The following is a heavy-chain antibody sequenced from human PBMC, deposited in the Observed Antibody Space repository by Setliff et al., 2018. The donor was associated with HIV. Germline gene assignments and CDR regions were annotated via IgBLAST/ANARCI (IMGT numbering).Heavy chain of an antibody. CDR3: ARTKDCSNTSCPGTHYYYYMDV. CDR1: DGSITTDNYF. V-gene: IGHV4-39*01. D-gene: IGHD2-2*01. J-gene: IGHJ6*03. CDR2: IYYTGNT. Sequence: PSETLSLTCTVSDGSITTDNYFWGWIRQPPGKGLEWIGSIYYTGNTYSNSSLKSRVSMSVDTSKNQFSLKLSSVTAADTAVYYCARTKDCSNTSCPGTHYYYYMDVWGKGTTVTVSS.